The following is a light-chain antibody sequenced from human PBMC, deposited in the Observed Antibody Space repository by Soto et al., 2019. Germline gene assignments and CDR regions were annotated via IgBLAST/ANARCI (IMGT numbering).Light chain of an antibody. CDR1: SSDVGSYNY. Sequence: QSVLTQPASVSGSPGQSITISCTGTSSDVGSYNYVSWYQQHPGKAPKLLIYEVSNRPSGVSNRFSGSKSGNTASLTISGLQADDEADYYCSSYTSSSTVVFGGGTKPPS. CDR3: SSYTSSSTVV. J-gene: IGLJ3*02. CDR2: EVS. V-gene: IGLV2-14*01.